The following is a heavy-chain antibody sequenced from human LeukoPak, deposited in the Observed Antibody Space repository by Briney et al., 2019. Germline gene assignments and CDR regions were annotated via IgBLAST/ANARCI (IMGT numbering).Heavy chain of an antibody. J-gene: IGHJ4*02. Sequence: GGSLRLSCAASGFTFSTYNMHWVRQAPGKGLECVSAISTHGGTTYYANSVKGRFTISRDNSKNTPYLQMGSLRPEDMAVYYCARRGDGYNYDYWGQGTLVTVSS. CDR2: ISTHGGTT. D-gene: IGHD5-24*01. V-gene: IGHV3-64*01. CDR3: ARRGDGYNYDY. CDR1: GFTFSTYN.